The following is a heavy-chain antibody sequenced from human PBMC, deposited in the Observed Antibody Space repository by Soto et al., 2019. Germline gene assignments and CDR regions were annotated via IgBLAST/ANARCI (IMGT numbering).Heavy chain of an antibody. CDR2: ISVSGST. CDR1: GFTFSNYG. Sequence: EVQLLESGGGLVQPGGSLRLSCPASGFTFSNYGMSWVRQAPGKGLEWVSAISVSGSTYYADSVKGRFTISRDNSKNTLYLQMNSLRAEDTAVYYCANKFRNGSYSQLDYWGQGTLVTVSS. CDR3: ANKFRNGSYSQLDY. J-gene: IGHJ4*02. D-gene: IGHD1-26*01. V-gene: IGHV3-23*01.